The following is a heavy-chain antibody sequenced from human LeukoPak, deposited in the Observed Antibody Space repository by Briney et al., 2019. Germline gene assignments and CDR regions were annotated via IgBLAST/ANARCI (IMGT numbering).Heavy chain of an antibody. CDR2: IKEDGSEK. V-gene: IGHV3-7*01. D-gene: IGHD3-10*01. Sequence: GGSLRLSCAASPFAISTYWTNWVRQAPGKGLEWVANIKEDGSEKYYVDSVKGRFTISRDVAKNSLYMQMNGLRAEDTAVYYCATYLYSYGSGSSSKGGGLGSWGQGTLVTVSS. CDR1: PFAISTYW. CDR3: ATYLYSYGSGSSSKGGGLGS. J-gene: IGHJ4*02.